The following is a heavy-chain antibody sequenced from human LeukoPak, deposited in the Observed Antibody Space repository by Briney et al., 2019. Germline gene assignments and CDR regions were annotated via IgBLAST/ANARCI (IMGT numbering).Heavy chain of an antibody. CDR3: ANSSGWYYFDY. V-gene: IGHV3-30-3*01. Sequence: GGSLRLSCAASGFTFSSYAMHWVRQAPGKGLEWVAVISCDGSNKYYADSVKGRFTISRDNSKNTLYLQMNSLRAEDAAVYYCANSSGWYYFDYWGQGTLVTVSS. CDR2: ISCDGSNK. D-gene: IGHD6-19*01. CDR1: GFTFSSYA. J-gene: IGHJ4*02.